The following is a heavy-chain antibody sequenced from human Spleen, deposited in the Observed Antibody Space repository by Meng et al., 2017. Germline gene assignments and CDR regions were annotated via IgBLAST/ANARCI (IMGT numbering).Heavy chain of an antibody. CDR3: ARYSSGWSTWGGAFNY. V-gene: IGHV2-5*01. D-gene: IGHD6-19*01. Sequence: SGPTLVKPTQTLTLTCTFSGFSLSTSGVGVGWIRQPPGKALEWLALIFWNGEKSYSPSLTSRVTIIEATSRDQVVLTVTNMDPVDTATYFCARYSSGWSTWGGAFNYWGQGTLVTVSS. CDR2: IFWNGEK. J-gene: IGHJ4*02. CDR1: GFSLSTSGVG.